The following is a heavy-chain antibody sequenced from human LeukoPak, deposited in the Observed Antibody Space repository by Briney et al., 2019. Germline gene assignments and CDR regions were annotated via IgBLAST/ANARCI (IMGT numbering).Heavy chain of an antibody. Sequence: PGGSLRLSCAASGFTFSSYAMSWVRQAPGKGLEWVSAISGSGGSTYYADSVKGRFTISRDNSKNTLYLQMNSLRVEDTAVYYCAKGGDSGTYYYSWFDPWGQGTLVTVSS. CDR1: GFTFSSYA. J-gene: IGHJ5*02. D-gene: IGHD3-22*01. CDR3: AKGGDSGTYYYSWFDP. V-gene: IGHV3-23*01. CDR2: ISGSGGST.